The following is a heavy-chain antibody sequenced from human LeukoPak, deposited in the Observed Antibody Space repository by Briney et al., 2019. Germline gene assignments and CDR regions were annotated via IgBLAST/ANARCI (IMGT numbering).Heavy chain of an antibody. Sequence: SETLSLTCTVSGGPISLSTYYWGWIRQPPGKGLEWIGSIYYSGDTYYNSSLKSRATISVDTSKNQFSLKLSSVTAADTAVYYCARLRGAMTTVTSNFDSWGQGTLVTVSS. D-gene: IGHD4-17*01. CDR1: GGPISLSTYY. J-gene: IGHJ4*02. V-gene: IGHV4-39*01. CDR2: IYYSGDT. CDR3: ARLRGAMTTVTSNFDS.